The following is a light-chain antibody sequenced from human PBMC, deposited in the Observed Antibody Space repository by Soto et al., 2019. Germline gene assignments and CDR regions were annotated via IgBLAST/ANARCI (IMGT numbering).Light chain of an antibody. Sequence: DIVMTQSPDSLAVSLGERATINCKSSQNLLYSSNNKNYLAWYQQKPGQPPKLLIYWASTRESGVPDRFSGSGSGTDFTLAISNLQAEDVAVYYCQQHYSTPRTFGQGTKVEIK. CDR3: QQHYSTPRT. CDR2: WAS. V-gene: IGKV4-1*01. CDR1: QNLLYSSNNKNY. J-gene: IGKJ2*01.